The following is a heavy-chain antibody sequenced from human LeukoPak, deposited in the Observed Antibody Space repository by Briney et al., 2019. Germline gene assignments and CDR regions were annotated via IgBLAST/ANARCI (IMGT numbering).Heavy chain of an antibody. D-gene: IGHD2-15*01. Sequence: PSETLSLTCDVSGYCITSGYQWAWIRPSPGKGLEWIDSIYHSGSAHYNPSLKSRVTISIDTSKNQFSLKLSSVTAADTAVYYCARVDRKAVGHWGQGTLVTVSS. V-gene: IGHV4-38-2*01. CDR3: ARVDRKAVGH. CDR1: GYCITSGYQ. J-gene: IGHJ5*02. CDR2: IYHSGSA.